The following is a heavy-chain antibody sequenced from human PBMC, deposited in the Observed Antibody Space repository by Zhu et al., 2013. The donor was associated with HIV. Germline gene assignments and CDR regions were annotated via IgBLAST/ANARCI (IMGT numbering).Heavy chain of an antibody. CDR3: ARDLTAFDI. CDR2: INPNSGGT. Sequence: QVQLVQSGADVKKPGASVKVSCKASGFTFSVYYIHWVRQAPGQGLEWMGWINPNSGGTNYAQKFQGRVTMTRDTSISTAYMELSRLRSDDTAVYYCARDLTAFDIWGQGTMVTVSS. V-gene: IGHV1-2*02. CDR1: GFTFSVYY. J-gene: IGHJ3*02.